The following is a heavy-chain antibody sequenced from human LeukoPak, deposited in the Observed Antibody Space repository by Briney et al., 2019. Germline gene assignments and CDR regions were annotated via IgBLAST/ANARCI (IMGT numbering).Heavy chain of an antibody. CDR3: ARARYGAARSSVTY. CDR1: GFTFSSYS. Sequence: GGSLRLSCAASGFTFSSYSMNWVRQAPGKGLEWVAVISYDGSNKYYADSVKGRFTISRDNSKNTLYLQMNSLRAEDTAVYYCARARYGAARSSVTYWGQGTLVTVSS. V-gene: IGHV3-30*03. J-gene: IGHJ4*02. CDR2: ISYDGSNK. D-gene: IGHD6-6*01.